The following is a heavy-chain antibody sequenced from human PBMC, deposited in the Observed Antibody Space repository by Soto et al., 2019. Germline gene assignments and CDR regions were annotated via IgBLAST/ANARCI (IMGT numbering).Heavy chain of an antibody. J-gene: IGHJ5*02. Sequence: GASVKVSCKASGYTFTSYSMHWVRQAPGQRLEWMGWINVGNGNTKYSQKFQGRVTITTDTSASTAYMELSSLTSEGTAVYYCARERWGSGSRWFDPWGQGTLVTVSS. D-gene: IGHD6-19*01. CDR2: INVGNGNT. CDR3: ARERWGSGSRWFDP. V-gene: IGHV1-3*01. CDR1: GYTFTSYS.